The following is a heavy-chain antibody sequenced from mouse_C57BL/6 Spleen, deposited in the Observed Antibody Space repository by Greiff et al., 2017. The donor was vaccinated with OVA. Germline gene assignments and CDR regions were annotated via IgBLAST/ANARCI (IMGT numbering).Heavy chain of an antibody. V-gene: IGHV1-69*01. CDR3: ARQGGAMDY. Sequence: QVQLQQPGAELVMPGASVKLSCKASGYTFTSYWMHWVKQRPGQGLEWIGEIDPSDSYTNYNQKFKGKSTLTVDKSSSTAYMQLSSLTSEDSAVYYCARQGGAMDYWGQGTSVTVSS. CDR1: GYTFTSYW. J-gene: IGHJ4*01. CDR2: IDPSDSYT.